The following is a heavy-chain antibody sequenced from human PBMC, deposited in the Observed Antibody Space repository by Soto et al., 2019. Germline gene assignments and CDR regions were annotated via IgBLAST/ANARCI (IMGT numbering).Heavy chain of an antibody. CDR3: ARASSFRGDFDF. CDR2: FYHAGSP. Sequence: SETLSLTCAFSVVSIRSSSWWTWLRQSPGKGLEWIGEFYHAGSPHYNPSFQSRVTISADTSKNLFSLRLTSVTAADTAIYYCARASSFRGDFDFWGQGTAVTVSS. D-gene: IGHD2-21*01. J-gene: IGHJ3*01. CDR1: VVSIRSSSW. V-gene: IGHV4-4*02.